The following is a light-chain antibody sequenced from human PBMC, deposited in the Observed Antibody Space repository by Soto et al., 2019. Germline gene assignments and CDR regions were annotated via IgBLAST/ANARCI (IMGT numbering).Light chain of an antibody. CDR2: EVS. V-gene: IGLV2-14*01. CDR1: SSDAGGYNY. J-gene: IGLJ1*01. Sequence: QSVLTQPASVSGSPGQSITISCTGTSSDAGGYNYVSWYQQHPGKAPKLMIYEVSNRPSGVSNRFSGSKSGNTASLTISGLQAEDEAGYYCSSYTSSSSYVFGTGTKVTVL. CDR3: SSYTSSSSYV.